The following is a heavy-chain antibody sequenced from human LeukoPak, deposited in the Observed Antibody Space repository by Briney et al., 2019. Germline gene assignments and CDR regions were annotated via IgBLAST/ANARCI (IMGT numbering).Heavy chain of an antibody. J-gene: IGHJ4*02. D-gene: IGHD2-15*01. Sequence: ASVKVSCKASGYTFTSYGISWVRQAPGQGLEWMGWINPNSGGTNYARKFQGRVTMTRDTSISTAYMELSRLRSDDTAVYYCARVYCSGGSCYFDYWGQGTLVTVSS. CDR2: INPNSGGT. CDR3: ARVYCSGGSCYFDY. V-gene: IGHV1-2*02. CDR1: GYTFTSYG.